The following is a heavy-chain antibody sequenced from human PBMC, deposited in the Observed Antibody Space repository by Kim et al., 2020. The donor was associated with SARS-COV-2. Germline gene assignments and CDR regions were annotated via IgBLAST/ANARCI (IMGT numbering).Heavy chain of an antibody. V-gene: IGHV4-31*03. J-gene: IGHJ4*02. Sequence: SETLSLTCTVSGGSISSGDYYWWCSRPHAGKLLERIGNIYYSRSNYYNSSLKSRATILVDTTKNQFSLKLSSVTAADTAEYYCARASEETQFDFVNGGQG. CDR2: IYYSRSN. CDR3: ARASEETQFDFVN. D-gene: IGHD2-2*01. CDR1: GGSISSGDYY.